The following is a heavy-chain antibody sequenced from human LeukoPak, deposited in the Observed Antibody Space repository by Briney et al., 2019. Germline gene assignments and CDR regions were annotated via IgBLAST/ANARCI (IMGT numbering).Heavy chain of an antibody. CDR1: GFTFSSYG. CDR2: ISGSGGST. Sequence: GSLRLSCAASGFTFSSYGMSWVRQAPGKGLEWVSAISGSGGSTYYADSVKGRFTISRDNSKNTLYLQMNSLRAEDTAVYYCARSGVGANEKPIDYWGQGTLVTVSS. D-gene: IGHD1-26*01. J-gene: IGHJ4*02. CDR3: ARSGVGANEKPIDY. V-gene: IGHV3-23*01.